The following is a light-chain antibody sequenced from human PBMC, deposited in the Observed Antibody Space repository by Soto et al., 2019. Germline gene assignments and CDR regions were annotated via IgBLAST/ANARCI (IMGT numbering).Light chain of an antibody. Sequence: QLALTQSPSASASLGASVKLTCTLSSGHSSHAIAWHQQQPDKGPRYLMNLNSDGSYSKGDGIPDRFSGSSSGAERYLTISSLQSEDEADYYCQTWGTGIVVFGGGTKLTVL. V-gene: IGLV4-69*02. CDR1: SGHSSHA. CDR2: LNSDGSY. CDR3: QTWGTGIVV. J-gene: IGLJ3*02.